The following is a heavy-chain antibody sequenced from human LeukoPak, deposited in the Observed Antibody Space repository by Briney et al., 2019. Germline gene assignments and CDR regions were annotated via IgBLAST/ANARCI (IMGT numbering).Heavy chain of an antibody. CDR1: AGSINIYH. Sequence: SETLSLTCTVSAGSINIYHWNWIRQPPGQGLEWIGYIHYTGTTDSNPSLKSRVTISLDTSKNQFSLNLSSVTAADTAVYYCARRWVYDKRAFDAWGQGTMVTVSS. D-gene: IGHD3-16*01. J-gene: IGHJ3*01. CDR3: ARRWVYDKRAFDA. V-gene: IGHV4-59*08. CDR2: IHYTGTT.